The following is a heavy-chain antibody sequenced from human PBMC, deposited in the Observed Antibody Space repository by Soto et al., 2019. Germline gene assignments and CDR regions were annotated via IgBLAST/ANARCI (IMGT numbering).Heavy chain of an antibody. CDR1: GGSISSYY. V-gene: IGHV4-59*01. CDR2: IYYSGST. J-gene: IGHJ3*02. Sequence: SETLSLTCTVSGGSISSYYWSWIRQPPGKGLEWIGYIYYSGSTNYNPSLKSRVTISVDTSKNQFSLKLSSVTAADTAVYYCARSGSTYYYDSSGSRDAFDIWGQGTMVTVSS. D-gene: IGHD3-22*01. CDR3: ARSGSTYYYDSSGSRDAFDI.